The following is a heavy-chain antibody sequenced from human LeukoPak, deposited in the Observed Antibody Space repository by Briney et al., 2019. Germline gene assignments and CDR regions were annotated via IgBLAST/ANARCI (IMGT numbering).Heavy chain of an antibody. J-gene: IGHJ4*02. Sequence: GGSLRLSCAASAFSVSNNCMTWLRQAPGKGLEWVSTIYSSADTYSADSVKGRFSVSRDNFNNMLFLQMNNLTVEDTAIYYCARGYEWNYCEYWGQGTLVTVSS. CDR1: AFSVSNNC. D-gene: IGHD5-12*01. CDR2: IYSSADT. V-gene: IGHV3-53*01. CDR3: ARGYEWNYCEY.